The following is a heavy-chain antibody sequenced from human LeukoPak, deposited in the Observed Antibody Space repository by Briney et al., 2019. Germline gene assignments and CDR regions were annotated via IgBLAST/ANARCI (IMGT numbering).Heavy chain of an antibody. CDR2: INHSGST. CDR3: APHCSSTSCPYGMDV. J-gene: IGHJ6*02. D-gene: IGHD2-2*01. V-gene: IGHV4-34*01. CDR1: GGSLSGYY. Sequence: PSETLSLTCAVYGGSLSGYYWSWIRQPPGKGLEWIGEINHSGSTKYNPSLKSRVNISVDTSKNQFSLKLSSVTAADTAVYYCAPHCSSTSCPYGMDVWGQGTTVTVSS.